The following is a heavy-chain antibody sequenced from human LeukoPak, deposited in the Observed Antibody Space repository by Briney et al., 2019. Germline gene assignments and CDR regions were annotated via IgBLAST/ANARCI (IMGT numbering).Heavy chain of an antibody. CDR2: VTGDSGTT. J-gene: IGHJ3*01. CDR1: GFTFSNFA. CDR3: AKGWSGYFRSPFDL. D-gene: IGHD3-3*01. V-gene: IGHV3-23*01. Sequence: GGSLRLPCVTSGFTFSNFAMNWVRQAPGKGLEWVSVVTGDSGTTHYADSVRGRFTISRGNSKNTVYLQMNSLRAEDTAIYYCAKGWSGYFRSPFDLWGRGTMVTVSS.